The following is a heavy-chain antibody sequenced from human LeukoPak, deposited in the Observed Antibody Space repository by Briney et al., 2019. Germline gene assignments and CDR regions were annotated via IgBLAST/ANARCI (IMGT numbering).Heavy chain of an antibody. Sequence: GGSLRLSCSASGFTLSSYAMHWVRQAPGRGLEYVSAISSNGGNTYYADSVKGRFTISRDNSKNTLDLQVRSLRTEDTAVYYCVKDFYGSGLYYYYGMDVWGQGTTVTVSS. CDR1: GFTLSSYA. D-gene: IGHD3-10*01. CDR3: VKDFYGSGLYYYYGMDV. V-gene: IGHV3-64D*06. CDR2: ISSNGGNT. J-gene: IGHJ6*02.